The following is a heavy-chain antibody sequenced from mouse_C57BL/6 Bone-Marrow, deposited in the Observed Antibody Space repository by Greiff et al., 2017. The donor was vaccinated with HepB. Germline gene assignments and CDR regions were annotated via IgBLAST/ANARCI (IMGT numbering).Heavy chain of an antibody. Sequence: VKLMESGGGLVQSGRSLRLSCATSGFTFSDFYMEWVRQAPGKGLEWIAASRNKANDYTTEYSASVKGRFIVSRDTSQSILYLQMNALRAEDTAIYYCARDAKDWGQGTLVTVSA. CDR3: ARDAKD. D-gene: IGHD1-3*01. V-gene: IGHV7-1*01. CDR2: SRNKANDYTT. CDR1: GFTFSDFY. J-gene: IGHJ3*01.